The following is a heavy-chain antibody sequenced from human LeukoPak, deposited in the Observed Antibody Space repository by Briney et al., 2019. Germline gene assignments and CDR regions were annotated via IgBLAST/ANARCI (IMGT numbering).Heavy chain of an antibody. D-gene: IGHD6-19*01. CDR3: ARDLTVAGVSDY. Sequence: GASVKVSCKASGYTFTNYYIHWVRQAPGQGLECMGIINPGGRSTSYAQKFQGRVTMTRDTSTSTVYMELSSLRSEDTAVYYCARDLTVAGVSDYWGQGTLVTVSS. CDR1: GYTFTNYY. J-gene: IGHJ4*02. V-gene: IGHV1-46*01. CDR2: INPGGRST.